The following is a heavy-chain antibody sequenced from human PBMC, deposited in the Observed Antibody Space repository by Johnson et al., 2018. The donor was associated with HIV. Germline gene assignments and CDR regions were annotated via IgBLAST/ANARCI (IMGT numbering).Heavy chain of an antibody. CDR2: IRYAGSNK. D-gene: IGHD3-16*01. J-gene: IGHJ3*02. Sequence: VQLVESGGGVVQPGGSLRLSCAASGFTFSSYGMHWVRQAPGKGLEWVAFIRYAGSNKYYADSVKGRFTIARNNSKNTLYLQMNSLRAEDTAVYYCARESPHVNDAVEIWGQGTMGTGSS. CDR3: ARESPHVNDAVEI. CDR1: GFTFSSYG. V-gene: IGHV3-30*02.